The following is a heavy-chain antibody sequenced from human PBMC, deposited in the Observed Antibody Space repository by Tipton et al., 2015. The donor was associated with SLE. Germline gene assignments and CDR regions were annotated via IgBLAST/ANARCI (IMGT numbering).Heavy chain of an antibody. Sequence: SLRLSCAASGFTFSSFAMHWVRQVPGKGLEWVAFISYDGSHENYADSVKGRFTISRDSSRNTLFLQMSSLRVGDTAVYYCARGDNHYGSGTYPLDYWGQGAPVTVSS. D-gene: IGHD3-10*01. V-gene: IGHV3-30*04. CDR3: ARGDNHYGSGTYPLDY. J-gene: IGHJ4*02. CDR1: GFTFSSFA. CDR2: ISYDGSHE.